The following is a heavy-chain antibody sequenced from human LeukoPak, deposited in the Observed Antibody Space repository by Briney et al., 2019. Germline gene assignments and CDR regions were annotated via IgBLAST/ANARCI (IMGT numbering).Heavy chain of an antibody. J-gene: IGHJ4*02. CDR3: ARDPYGDPSISDY. D-gene: IGHD4-17*01. Sequence: ASVKVSCKASGGTFSSYAISWVRQAPGQGLEWMGGIIPIFGTANYAQKFQGRVTITADKSTSTAYMELRSLRSDDTAVYYCARDPYGDPSISDYWGQGTLVTVSS. V-gene: IGHV1-69*06. CDR2: IIPIFGTA. CDR1: GGTFSSYA.